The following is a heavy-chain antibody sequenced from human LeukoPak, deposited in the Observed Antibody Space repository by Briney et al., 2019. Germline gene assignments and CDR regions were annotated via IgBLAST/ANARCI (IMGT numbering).Heavy chain of an antibody. Sequence: GGSLRLSCAASGFTFSSYGMHWVRQAPGKGLEGVAVIWYDGSNKYYADSVKGRFTISRDNSKNTLYLQMNSLRAEDTAVYYCARDSYSSSWETDYWGQGTLVTVSS. D-gene: IGHD6-13*01. CDR2: IWYDGSNK. CDR1: GFTFSSYG. V-gene: IGHV3-33*01. CDR3: ARDSYSSSWETDY. J-gene: IGHJ4*02.